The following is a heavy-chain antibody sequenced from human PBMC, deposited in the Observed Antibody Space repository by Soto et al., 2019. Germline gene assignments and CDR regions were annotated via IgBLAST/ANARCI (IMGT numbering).Heavy chain of an antibody. J-gene: IGHJ6*02. Sequence: GGSLRLSCAASGFTFSSYCMHWVRQTPGKGLVWVSRINSDESSTSYADSVKGRFTISRDNPKNTLYLQMNSLRAEDTAVYYCASGYSMDVWGQGTTVTVSS. CDR3: ASGYSMDV. CDR1: GFTFSSYC. V-gene: IGHV3-74*01. CDR2: INSDESST.